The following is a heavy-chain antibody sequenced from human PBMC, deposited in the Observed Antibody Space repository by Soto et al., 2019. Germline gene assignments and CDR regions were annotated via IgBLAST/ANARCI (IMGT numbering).Heavy chain of an antibody. D-gene: IGHD6-19*01. J-gene: IGHJ6*03. V-gene: IGHV1-18*01. CDR2: ISAYNGNT. CDR1: GYSFTNYG. Sequence: QDQLVQSGVEVKKPGASVKVSCKASGYSFTNYGITWVRQAPGQGFEWMGWISAYNGNTNYAQKFQGRVNMTTDASTTTAYLELRSLRSDDTAVYYCARDRGVSPPVAGNTHYYYYMDVWGKGTTFTVSS. CDR3: ARDRGVSPPVAGNTHYYYYMDV.